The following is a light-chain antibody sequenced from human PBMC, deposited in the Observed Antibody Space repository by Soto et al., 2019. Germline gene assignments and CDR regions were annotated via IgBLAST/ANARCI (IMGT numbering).Light chain of an antibody. CDR2: ATS. Sequence: DIQMTHSPSSLSALVVDRVTITFRASQSISSYLNWYQQKPGKAPNLLIYATSSLQSGVTSRFSGSGSGTDFTLTIRSMQAEDFATYFCQKTYSAHQKFGKGTKVDIK. CDR1: QSISSY. J-gene: IGKJ1*01. V-gene: IGKV1-39*01. CDR3: QKTYSAHQK.